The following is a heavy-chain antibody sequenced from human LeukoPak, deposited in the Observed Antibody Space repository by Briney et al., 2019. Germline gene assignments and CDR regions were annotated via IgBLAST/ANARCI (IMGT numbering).Heavy chain of an antibody. Sequence: PSETLSLTCTVSSGSISTSNYYWGWIRQPPGKGLEWIASLYFGGPPHYNPSLESRVSISVDTSKKLFSLTLSSVTAADTAMYVRQGGIYHHLTGRQWSFDTWGLGTLVIVSS. J-gene: IGHJ4*02. V-gene: IGHV4-39*01. CDR1: SGSISTSNYY. CDR2: LYFGGPP. D-gene: IGHD3-9*01. CDR3: QGGIYHHLTGRQWSFDT.